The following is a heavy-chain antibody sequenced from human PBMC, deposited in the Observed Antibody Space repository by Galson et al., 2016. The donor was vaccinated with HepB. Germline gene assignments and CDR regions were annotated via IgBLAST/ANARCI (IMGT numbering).Heavy chain of an antibody. V-gene: IGHV4-39*01. CDR1: GASMSTSSFY. Sequence: SETLSLTCTVSGASMSTSSFYWGWVRQPPGKGLRWIGTIYYSGTTNYNPSLKSRVTISVDTFKNHFSLKLASVTAADTAVYYCARHLGVFYYGMDGWGQGTTVTVSS. CDR3: ARHLGVFYYGMDG. CDR2: IYYSGTT. J-gene: IGHJ6*02.